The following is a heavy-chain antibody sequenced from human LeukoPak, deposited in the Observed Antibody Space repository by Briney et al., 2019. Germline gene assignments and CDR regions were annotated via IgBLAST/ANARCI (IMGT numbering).Heavy chain of an antibody. CDR3: ASWNPGKACFDY. CDR1: GCSISSSNW. D-gene: IGHD1-1*01. V-gene: IGHV4-4*02. Sequence: PSETLSLTCAVSGCSISSSNWWSWVRQPPGKDLEWIGEIYHSGSINYNPSLKSRVTISVDKSKNQFSLKLTSVTAADTAVYYCASWNPGKACFDYWGQGTLVTVSS. CDR2: IYHSGSI. J-gene: IGHJ4*02.